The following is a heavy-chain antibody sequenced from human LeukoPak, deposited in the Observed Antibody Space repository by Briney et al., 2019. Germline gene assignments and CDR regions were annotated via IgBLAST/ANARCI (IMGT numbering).Heavy chain of an antibody. J-gene: IGHJ4*02. CDR2: ISYVGSNK. V-gene: IGHV3-30*04. CDR3: ARDRSEYSSSPGHY. Sequence: GGSLRLSCAASGFTFSSYAMHWVRQAPGKGLEWVAVISYVGSNKYYADSVKGRFTISRDNSKNTLYLQMNSLRAEDTAVYYCARDRSEYSSSPGHYWGQGTLVTVSS. CDR1: GFTFSSYA. D-gene: IGHD6-6*01.